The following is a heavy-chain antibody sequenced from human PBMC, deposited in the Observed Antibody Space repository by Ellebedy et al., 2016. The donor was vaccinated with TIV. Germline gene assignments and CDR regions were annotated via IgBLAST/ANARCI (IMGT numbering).Heavy chain of an antibody. CDR1: GFTFSSYG. J-gene: IGHJ4*02. Sequence: GGSLRLXXAASGFTFSSYGMHWVRQAPGKGLEWVAVISYDGSNKYYADSVKGRFTISRDNSKNTLYLQMNSLRAEDTAVYYCAKDRGYYDSSETTYYFDYWGQGTLVTVSS. D-gene: IGHD3-22*01. CDR2: ISYDGSNK. V-gene: IGHV3-30*18. CDR3: AKDRGYYDSSETTYYFDY.